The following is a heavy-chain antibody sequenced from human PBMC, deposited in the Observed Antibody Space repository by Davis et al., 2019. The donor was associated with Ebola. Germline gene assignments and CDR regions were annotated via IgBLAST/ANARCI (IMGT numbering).Heavy chain of an antibody. CDR3: VRDEDTYGLGVFDI. V-gene: IGHV1-24*01. D-gene: IGHD2/OR15-2a*01. Sequence: MPGGSLRLSCAASGFTFSSYWMSWVRQAPGKGLEWMGGFDTEDGKIIFAQKFQGRFIMTEDASTDTAYMELNSLRSDDTAVYYCVRDEDTYGLGVFDIWGQGTKVIVSS. CDR1: GFTFSSYW. J-gene: IGHJ3*02. CDR2: FDTEDGKI.